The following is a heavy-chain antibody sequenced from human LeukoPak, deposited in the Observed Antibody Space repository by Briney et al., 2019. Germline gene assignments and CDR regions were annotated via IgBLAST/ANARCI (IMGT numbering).Heavy chain of an antibody. Sequence: ASVKVSCKASGGTFSSYAISWVRQAPGQGLEWMGIIDPSGGSTSYAQKFQGRVTMTRDTSTSTVYMELSSLRSEDTAVYYCARDLAPYHQTKNWFDPWGQGTLVTVSS. CDR3: ARDLAPYHQTKNWFDP. CDR2: IDPSGGST. V-gene: IGHV1-46*01. D-gene: IGHD1-1*01. J-gene: IGHJ5*02. CDR1: GGTFSSYA.